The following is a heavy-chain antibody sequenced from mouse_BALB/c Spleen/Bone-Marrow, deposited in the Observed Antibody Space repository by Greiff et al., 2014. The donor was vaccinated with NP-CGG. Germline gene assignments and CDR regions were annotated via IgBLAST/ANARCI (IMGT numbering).Heavy chain of an antibody. CDR3: ARAAITTVVAGY. Sequence: VQLKESGGGLVQPGGSRKLSCAASGFTSSSFGMHWVRQAPEKGLEWVAYISSGSSNIYYADTVKGRFTISRDNPKNTLFLQMTSLRSEDTAMYYCARAAITTVVAGYWGQGTTLTVSS. J-gene: IGHJ2*01. CDR2: ISSGSSNI. CDR1: GFTSSSFG. D-gene: IGHD1-1*01. V-gene: IGHV5-17*02.